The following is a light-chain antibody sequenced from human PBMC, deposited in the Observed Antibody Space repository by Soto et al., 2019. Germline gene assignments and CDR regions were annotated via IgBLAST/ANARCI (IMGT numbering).Light chain of an antibody. CDR1: RIVSSNF. CDR2: GAS. J-gene: IGKJ1*01. Sequence: IVLTQSPATLAFSPGERATRSCRSSRIVSSNFLAWYQQKPGQAPRLLIYGASSRATGIPDRFTGSGSGTDFTLTISRLEPEDFAVYYCQQYGNSPQTFGQGTKVDIK. V-gene: IGKV3-20*01. CDR3: QQYGNSPQT.